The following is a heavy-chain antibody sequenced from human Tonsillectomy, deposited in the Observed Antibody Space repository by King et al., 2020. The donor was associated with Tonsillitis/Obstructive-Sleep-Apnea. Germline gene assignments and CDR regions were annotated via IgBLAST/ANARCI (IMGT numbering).Heavy chain of an antibody. CDR1: GFTFSSYG. D-gene: IGHD2-15*01. V-gene: IGHV3-33*01. CDR3: ARDIVEKGENWFDP. CDR2: IWYDGSNK. Sequence: FQLVQSGGGVVQPGRSLRLSCAASGFTFSSYGMHWVRQAPGKGLEWVAVIWYDGSNKYYADSVKGRFTISRDNSKNTLYLQMNSLRAEDTAIYYCARDIVEKGENWFDPWGQGTLVTVSS. J-gene: IGHJ5*02.